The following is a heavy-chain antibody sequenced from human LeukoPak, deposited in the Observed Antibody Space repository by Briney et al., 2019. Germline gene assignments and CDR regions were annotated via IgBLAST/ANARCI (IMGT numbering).Heavy chain of an antibody. CDR1: GGTFSRYA. Sequence: GASVTVSFKASGGTFSRYAISWVGQAPGKGLEWMGRIIPILGIANYAQKFQGRVTITADKSTSTAYMELSSLGSEDTAVYYCARNGHNLAFDIWGQGTMVTVSS. CDR3: ARNGHNLAFDI. J-gene: IGHJ3*02. CDR2: IIPILGIA. V-gene: IGHV1-69*04. D-gene: IGHD2-8*01.